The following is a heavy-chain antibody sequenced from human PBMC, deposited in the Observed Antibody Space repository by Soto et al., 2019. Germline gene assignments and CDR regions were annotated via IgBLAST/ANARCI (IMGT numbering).Heavy chain of an antibody. V-gene: IGHV1-3*04. CDR2: INTGNGNT. CDR3: ARAISGYVT. D-gene: IGHD5-12*01. J-gene: IGHJ5*02. CDR1: GITYTTYA. Sequence: QVQLVQSGAEVKKPGASVKVSCKASGITYTTYAIHWVRQAPGQGLEWMGWINTGNGNTRYSQRFQGRVTLTTDTSARTAYMDLSSLTSEDTAVYFGARAISGYVTWGQGTLITVSS.